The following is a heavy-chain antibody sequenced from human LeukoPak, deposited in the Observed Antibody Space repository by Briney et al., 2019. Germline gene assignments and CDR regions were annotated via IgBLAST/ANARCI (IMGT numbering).Heavy chain of an antibody. Sequence: GGSLRLSCAASGFTVSSNYMSWVRQAPGKGLEWVSVIYIVGTTYYADSVKGRFTISRDNPKNTLYLQMNSLRVEDTAVYYCARGPRASPLVDYGGQAPL. CDR1: GFTVSSNY. CDR2: IYIVGTT. CDR3: ARGPRASPLVDY. D-gene: IGHD3-16*01. V-gene: IGHV3-53*01. J-gene: IGHJ4*02.